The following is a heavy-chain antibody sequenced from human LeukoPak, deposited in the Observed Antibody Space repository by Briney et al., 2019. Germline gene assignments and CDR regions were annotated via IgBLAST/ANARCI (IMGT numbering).Heavy chain of an antibody. CDR1: GYTFTSYA. J-gene: IGHJ4*02. D-gene: IGHD6-13*01. CDR2: INAGNGNT. Sequence: ASVKVSCKASGYTFTSYAMHWVRQAPGQRLEWMGWINAGNGNTKYSQKFQGRVTITRDTSASTAYMELSSLRSEDTAVYYCAREGGQQLGIDYWGQGTLVTVSS. CDR3: AREGGQQLGIDY. V-gene: IGHV1-3*01.